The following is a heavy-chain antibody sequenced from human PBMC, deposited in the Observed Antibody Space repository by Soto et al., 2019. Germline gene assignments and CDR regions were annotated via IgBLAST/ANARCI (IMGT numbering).Heavy chain of an antibody. V-gene: IGHV1-18*01. D-gene: IGHD3-3*01. CDR3: ARDIFDFWSCYWSVADY. J-gene: IGHJ4*02. CDR2: ISAYNGNT. Sequence: QVQLVQSGAEVKKAGASVKVSCNASGYTFNSYGISWVRQAPGQGLEWMGWISAYNGNTHYSQKVQGRVSMTTDTSTNTAYMELRSLRSDDTAVYYCARDIFDFWSCYWSVADYWGQGTLVIVTS. CDR1: GYTFNSYG.